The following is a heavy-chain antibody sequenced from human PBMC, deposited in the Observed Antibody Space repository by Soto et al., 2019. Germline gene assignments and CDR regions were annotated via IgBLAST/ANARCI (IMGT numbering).Heavy chain of an antibody. D-gene: IGHD6-19*01. CDR1: GFTFSSYA. V-gene: IGHV3-23*01. CDR2: ISGSGGST. J-gene: IGHJ4*02. Sequence: EVQLLVSGGGLVQPGGSLRLSCAASGFTFSSYAMNWVRQAPGKGLEWVSVISGSGGSTYYADSVKGRFTISRDNSKNTLYLQMNSLRAEDTAVYYCASRSSGWYFDYWGQGTLVTVSS. CDR3: ASRSSGWYFDY.